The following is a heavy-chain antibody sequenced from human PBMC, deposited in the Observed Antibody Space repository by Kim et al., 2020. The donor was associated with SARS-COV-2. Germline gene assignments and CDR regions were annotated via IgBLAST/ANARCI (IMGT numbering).Heavy chain of an antibody. Sequence: GGSLRHSCVGSGFAFSTSWMTWVRQVPGKGLEWVDNIKEDGRDTYYVDSVKGRFTIPRDNAKSSVYLQMNSLRAEDTAVYYCARDPYDSSGYGAFDYWGQGTLVTVAS. V-gene: IGHV3-7*01. D-gene: IGHD3-22*01. J-gene: IGHJ4*02. CDR3: ARDPYDSSGYGAFDY. CDR2: IKEDGRDT. CDR1: GFAFSTSW.